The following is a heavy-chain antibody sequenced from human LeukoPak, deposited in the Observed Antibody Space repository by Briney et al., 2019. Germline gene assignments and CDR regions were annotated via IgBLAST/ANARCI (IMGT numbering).Heavy chain of an antibody. CDR3: AREGPTVVTATYFDY. Sequence: SETLSLTCTVSGGSFSSSSYYWGWIRQPPGKGLEWIGSIYYSGSTYYNPSLKSRVTISVDTSKNQFSLKLSSVTAADTAVYYCAREGPTVVTATYFDYWGQGTLVTVSS. J-gene: IGHJ4*02. V-gene: IGHV4-39*07. CDR1: GGSFSSSSYY. D-gene: IGHD2-21*02. CDR2: IYYSGST.